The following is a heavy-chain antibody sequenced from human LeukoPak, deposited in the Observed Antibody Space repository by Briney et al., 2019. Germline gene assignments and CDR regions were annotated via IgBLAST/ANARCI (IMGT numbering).Heavy chain of an antibody. Sequence: SETLSLTCTVSGGXINTYFWTWIRQPPGKGWEWIGHINYSGSTNSNPSLKSRLAMSVDTSKNQFSVKLSSVTAADTAVYYCARQHSPGYFDYWGQGTLVTVSS. CDR3: ARQHSPGYFDY. CDR1: GGXINTYF. J-gene: IGHJ4*02. V-gene: IGHV4-59*08. D-gene: IGHD1-14*01. CDR2: INYSGST.